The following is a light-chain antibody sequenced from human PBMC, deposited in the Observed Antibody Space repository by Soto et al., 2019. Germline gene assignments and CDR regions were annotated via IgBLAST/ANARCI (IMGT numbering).Light chain of an antibody. J-gene: IGLJ3*02. Sequence: QSVLTQSPSASASLGASVKLTCTLSSGHNRYTIAWHQHQPEKAPRFLMILNSDGSHNKGDGIPDRFSGSSSGPERYLTISRLQSEDEAEYYCQTWGIGMQVFGGGTKLTVL. CDR3: QTWGIGMQV. V-gene: IGLV4-69*01. CDR1: SGHNRYT. CDR2: LNSDGSH.